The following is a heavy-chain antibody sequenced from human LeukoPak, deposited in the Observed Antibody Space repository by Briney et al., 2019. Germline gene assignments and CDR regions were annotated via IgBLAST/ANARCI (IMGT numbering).Heavy chain of an antibody. Sequence: GASVKVSCKVSRYTLTELSMHWVRQPPGKGREWMGVFDPEDGEKIYAQKFQGRVTMTDDSSADTAYMELSSLRSEDTAVYYCATDLGTSLRPKYWGQGTLVTVSS. J-gene: IGHJ4*02. V-gene: IGHV1-24*01. D-gene: IGHD1-1*01. CDR3: ATDLGTSLRPKY. CDR2: FDPEDGEK. CDR1: RYTLTELS.